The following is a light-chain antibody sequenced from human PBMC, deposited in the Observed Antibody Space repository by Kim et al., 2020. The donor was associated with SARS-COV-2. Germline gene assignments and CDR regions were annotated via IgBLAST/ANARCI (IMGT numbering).Light chain of an antibody. CDR3: QHYGTSPLT. CDR1: QSVSSSY. CDR2: GAS. J-gene: IGKJ4*01. V-gene: IGKV3-20*01. Sequence: EIVLTQSPGTLSLSPGERATLSCRASQSVSSSYLAWYQQKPGQAPRLVIYGASRRATGIPDRFSGSGSGTDFTLTISRLEPEDFAVFYCQHYGTSPLTFGGGTKVDIK.